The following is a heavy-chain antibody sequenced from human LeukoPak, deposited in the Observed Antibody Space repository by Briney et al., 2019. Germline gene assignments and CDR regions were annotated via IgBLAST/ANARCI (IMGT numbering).Heavy chain of an antibody. V-gene: IGHV3-20*04. D-gene: IGHD3-22*01. J-gene: IGHJ4*02. Sequence: GGSLRLSCAAPGFTFDDYGMSWVRQAPGKGLEWVSGINWNGGSTGYADSVKGRFTISRDNAKNSLYLQMNSLRAEDTALYYCATAQGYYDSSGYYRTYWGLGTLVTVSS. CDR1: GFTFDDYG. CDR2: INWNGGST. CDR3: ATAQGYYDSSGYYRTY.